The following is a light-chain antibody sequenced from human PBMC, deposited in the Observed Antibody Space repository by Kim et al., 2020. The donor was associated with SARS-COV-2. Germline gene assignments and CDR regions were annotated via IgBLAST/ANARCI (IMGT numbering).Light chain of an antibody. J-gene: IGLJ3*02. CDR1: SSNVESNT. CDR2: NNN. CDR3: AAWDDSLNCPV. Sequence: GQRVTISGSGSSSNVESNTVNWYQPLPGTAPRLLIYNNNYRPSGVPDRFSGSKSGTSASLAIDGLQSEDEADYYCAAWDDSLNCPVFGGGTKLTVL. V-gene: IGLV1-44*01.